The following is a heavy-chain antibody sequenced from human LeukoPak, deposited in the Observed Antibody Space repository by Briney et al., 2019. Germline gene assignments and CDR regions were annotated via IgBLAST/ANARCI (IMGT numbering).Heavy chain of an antibody. J-gene: IGHJ4*02. CDR3: ARERRGYYYGSGSYYPTPEYFDN. D-gene: IGHD3-10*01. CDR1: GLIVSSNY. CDR2: IYSGGSI. V-gene: IGHV3-53*01. Sequence: GGSLRLSCAASGLIVSSNYMTWVRQAPGKGLEWVSVIYSGGSIYYADSVKGRFTISRDNSKNTLYLQMNSLRAEDTAVYYCARERRGYYYGSGSYYPTPEYFDNWGQGTLVTVSS.